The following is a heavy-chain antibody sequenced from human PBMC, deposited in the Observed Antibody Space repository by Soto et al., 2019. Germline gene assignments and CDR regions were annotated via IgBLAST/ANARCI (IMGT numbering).Heavy chain of an antibody. D-gene: IGHD5-12*01. J-gene: IGHJ4*02. CDR2: IYHSGST. Sequence: SETLSLTCAVSGGSISSGGYSWSWIRQPPGKVLEWIGYIYHSGSTYYNPSLKSRVTISVDRSKNQFSLKLSSVTAADTAVYYCATYNVDIVATGSAYFDYWGQGTLVTVSS. CDR1: GGSISSGGYS. V-gene: IGHV4-30-2*01. CDR3: ATYNVDIVATGSAYFDY.